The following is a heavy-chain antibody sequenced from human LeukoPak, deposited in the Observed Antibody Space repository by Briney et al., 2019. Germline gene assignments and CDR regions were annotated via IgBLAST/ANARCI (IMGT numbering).Heavy chain of an antibody. CDR1: GFSFSSYW. CDR2: IKQGRSEK. Sequence: GGSLRLSCAASGFSFSSYWMSWVRQAPGKGLEWVANIKQGRSEKDYVDSVKGRFTISRDNAKNSLDLQMNSLRAEDTAVYYCTRDEGWYGRGLDVWGQGASVTLS. CDR3: TRDEGWYGRGLDV. V-gene: IGHV3-7*04. J-gene: IGHJ6*02. D-gene: IGHD6-19*01.